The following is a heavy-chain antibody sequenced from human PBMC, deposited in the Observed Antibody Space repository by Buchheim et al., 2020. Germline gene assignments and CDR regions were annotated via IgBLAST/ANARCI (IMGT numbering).Heavy chain of an antibody. V-gene: IGHV3-7*01. D-gene: IGHD4-17*01. J-gene: IGHJ4*02. CDR2: IKRDGRES. CDR1: GFTFNNYW. Sequence: EVQLVESGGGLVQPGGSLRLSCAASGFTFNNYWMSWVRQAPGKGLEWVANIKRDGRESHYVDPVKGRFTISRDSAKKSLFLQMNSLRAEDTAVYYCAREQYGAYADFDYWGQGTL. CDR3: AREQYGAYADFDY.